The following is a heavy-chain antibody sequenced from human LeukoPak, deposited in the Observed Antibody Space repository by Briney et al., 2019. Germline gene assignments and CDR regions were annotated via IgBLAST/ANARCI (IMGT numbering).Heavy chain of an antibody. CDR1: GYTFTSYG. D-gene: IGHD3-22*01. Sequence: ASVKVSCKASGYTFTSYGISWVRQAPGQGLEWMGWISAYNGNTNYAQKLQGRVTMTTDTSTSTAYMELRSLRSDDTAVYYCARPRGYYDSSGYTTLGYYMDVWGKGTTVTVSS. J-gene: IGHJ6*03. CDR2: ISAYNGNT. V-gene: IGHV1-18*01. CDR3: ARPRGYYDSSGYTTLGYYMDV.